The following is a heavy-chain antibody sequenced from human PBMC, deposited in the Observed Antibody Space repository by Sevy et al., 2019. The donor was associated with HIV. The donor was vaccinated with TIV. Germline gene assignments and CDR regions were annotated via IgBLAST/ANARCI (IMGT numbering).Heavy chain of an antibody. CDR1: GFIFNSYA. V-gene: IGHV3-23*01. D-gene: IGHD3-10*01. CDR2: ISGSGGST. CDR3: AKGYGSVSPPDS. Sequence: GGSLRLSCAASGFIFNSYAMSWVRQAPGKGLEWVSGISGSGGSTYYADSVKGRSSISRDNSRNTVYLEINSLRAEDTAVYFCAKGYGSVSPPDSWGQGTLVTVSS. J-gene: IGHJ4*02.